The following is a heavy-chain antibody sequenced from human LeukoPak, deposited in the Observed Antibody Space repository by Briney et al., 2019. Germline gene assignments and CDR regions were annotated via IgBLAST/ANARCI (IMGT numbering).Heavy chain of an antibody. Sequence: SETLSLTCAVSGGSILTTNWWSWVRQPPGKGLEWIGEVHLSGTSNYNPSLKSRVSMSIDKSKNQLSLKLTSVTAADTAMYYCARESGAFSPFGFWGQGTLVTVSS. V-gene: IGHV4-4*02. J-gene: IGHJ4*02. CDR2: VHLSGTS. CDR1: GGSILTTNW. D-gene: IGHD1-26*01. CDR3: ARESGAFSPFGF.